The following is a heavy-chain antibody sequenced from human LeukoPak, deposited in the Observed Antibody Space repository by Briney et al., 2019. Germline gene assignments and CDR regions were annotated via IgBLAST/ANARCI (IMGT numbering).Heavy chain of an antibody. CDR1: VYTFTFYY. Sequence: ASVNVSFKSSVYTFTFYYMHWVRQAPGQGREWMGWINPNSGGTNYAQKFQGRVTMTRDTSISTAYMELSRLRSDDTAVYYCATAFKYGSGSYYFDYWGQGTLVTVSS. CDR2: INPNSGGT. J-gene: IGHJ4*02. D-gene: IGHD3-10*01. V-gene: IGHV1-2*02. CDR3: ATAFKYGSGSYYFDY.